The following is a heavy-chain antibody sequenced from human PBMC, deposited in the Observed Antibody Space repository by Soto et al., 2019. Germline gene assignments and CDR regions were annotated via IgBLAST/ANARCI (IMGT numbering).Heavy chain of an antibody. Sequence: GGSLRLSCAASGFTFSSYGMHWVRQAPGKGLEWVAVIWYDGSNKYYADSVKGRFTISRDNSKNTLYLQMNSLRAEDTAVYYCARFYSSSWPTLDYWGQGTLVTVSS. CDR3: ARFYSSSWPTLDY. D-gene: IGHD6-13*01. CDR2: IWYDGSNK. V-gene: IGHV3-33*01. CDR1: GFTFSSYG. J-gene: IGHJ4*02.